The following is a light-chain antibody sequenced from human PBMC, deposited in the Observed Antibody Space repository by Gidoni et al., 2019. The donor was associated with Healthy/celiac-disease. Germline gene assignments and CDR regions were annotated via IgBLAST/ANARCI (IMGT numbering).Light chain of an antibody. Sequence: DIVMTQSPDSLAESLGERATINCKSSQSVLYSSNNKNYLAWYQQKPGQPPKLLLYWASTRESGVPDRFRGSGSVPDFTLTISSLQAEDVAVYYCQQYYSTPPTFGQGTRLEIK. J-gene: IGKJ5*01. CDR2: WAS. CDR1: QSVLYSSNNKNY. V-gene: IGKV4-1*01. CDR3: QQYYSTPPT.